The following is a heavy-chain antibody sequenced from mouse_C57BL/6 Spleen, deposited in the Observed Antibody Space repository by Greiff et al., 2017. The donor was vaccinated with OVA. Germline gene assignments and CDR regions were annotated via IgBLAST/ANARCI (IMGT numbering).Heavy chain of an antibody. CDR1: GFSLTSYA. CDR3: ARVLRYYYGSSSYAMDY. Sequence: VQLQESGPGLVAPSQSLSITCTVSGFSLTSYAISWVRQPPGTGLEWLGVIWTGGGTNYNSALKSRLSMSKNNSKSQVFLKMNSLQTDDTARYYCARVLRYYYGSSSYAMDYWGQGTSVTVSS. V-gene: IGHV2-9-1*01. D-gene: IGHD1-1*01. J-gene: IGHJ4*01. CDR2: IWTGGGT.